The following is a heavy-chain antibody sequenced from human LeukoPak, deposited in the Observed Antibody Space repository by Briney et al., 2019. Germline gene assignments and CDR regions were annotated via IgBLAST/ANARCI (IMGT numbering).Heavy chain of an antibody. V-gene: IGHV4-39*01. CDR3: ARHSTGALGVVIRGFYYFDY. Sequence: SETLSLTCTVSGGSISSSSYYWGWIRQPPGKGLEWIGSIYYSGRTYYNPSLKSRVTISVDTSKNQFSLKLSSVTAADTAVYYCARHSTGALGVVIRGFYYFDYWGQGTLVTVSS. CDR2: IYYSGRT. D-gene: IGHD3-3*01. CDR1: GGSISSSSYY. J-gene: IGHJ4*02.